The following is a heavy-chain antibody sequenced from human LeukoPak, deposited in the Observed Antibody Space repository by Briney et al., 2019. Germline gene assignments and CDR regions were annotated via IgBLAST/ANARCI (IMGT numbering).Heavy chain of an antibody. J-gene: IGHJ5*02. D-gene: IGHD2-21*01. V-gene: IGHV4-59*01. CDR2: IYYSGST. CDR3: ARTILWGLGFDP. CDR1: GGSISSYY. Sequence: PSETLSLTCTVSGGSISSYYWSWNRQPPGKGLEWIWYIYYSGSTNYNPSLKSRVTISVDTSKNQFSLKLSSVTAADTAVYYCARTILWGLGFDPWGQGTLVTVSS.